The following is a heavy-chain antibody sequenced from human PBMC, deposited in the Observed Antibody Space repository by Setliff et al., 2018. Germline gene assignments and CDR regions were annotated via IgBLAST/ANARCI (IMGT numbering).Heavy chain of an antibody. J-gene: IGHJ6*02. V-gene: IGHV4-34*01. D-gene: IGHD2-2*02. CDR2: IYHSGST. CDR1: GQSFSDYY. Sequence: PSETLSLTCAIYGQSFSDYYWSWVRQPPGKGLEWIGEIYHSGSTNYNPSLKSRVTISVDTSKNQFSLKLSSVTAADTAVYYCARDRQYCRSPTCYSSYFYYYGMDVWGQGTTVTVSS. CDR3: ARDRQYCRSPTCYSSYFYYYGMDV.